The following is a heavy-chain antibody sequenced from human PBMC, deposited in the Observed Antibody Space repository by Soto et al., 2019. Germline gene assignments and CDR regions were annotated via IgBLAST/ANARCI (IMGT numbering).Heavy chain of an antibody. CDR2: IYPGDSDT. CDR3: ATHQRDIVGYYYYYGMDV. V-gene: IGHV5-51*01. J-gene: IGHJ6*02. Sequence: PGESLKISCKGSGYSFTSYWVGWVRQMPGKGLEWMGIIYPGDSDTRYSPSFQGQVTISADKSISTAYLQWSSLKASDTAMYYCATHQRDIVGYYYYYGMDVWGQGTTVTVSS. CDR1: GYSFTSYW. D-gene: IGHD5-12*01.